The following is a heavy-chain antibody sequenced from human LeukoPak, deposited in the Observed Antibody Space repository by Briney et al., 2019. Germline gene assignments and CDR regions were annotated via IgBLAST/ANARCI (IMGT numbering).Heavy chain of an antibody. D-gene: IGHD2-2*01. V-gene: IGHV1-8*01. CDR2: MNPNSGNT. CDR3: ARMISSTHNWFDP. J-gene: IGHJ5*02. Sequence: ASVTVSCKASGYTFTSYDINWVRQAAGQGLEWMGWMNPNSGNTVYAQKFQGRVTITRNTSISTAYMELSSLRSEDTAVYYCARMISSTHNWFDPWGQGTLVTVSS. CDR1: GYTFTSYD.